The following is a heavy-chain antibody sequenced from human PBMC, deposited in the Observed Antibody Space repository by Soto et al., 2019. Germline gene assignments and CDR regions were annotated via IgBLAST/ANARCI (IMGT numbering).Heavy chain of an antibody. CDR1: GGTFSSYA. CDR3: ARAGMIGTNLDY. V-gene: IGHV1-69*13. D-gene: IGHD1-1*01. Sequence: GASVKVSCKASGGTFSSYAISWVRQAPGQGLEWMGGIIPIFGTANYAQKFQGRVTITADESTSTAYMELSSLRSEDTAVYYCARAGMIGTNLDYWGQGTLVTVSS. CDR2: IIPIFGTA. J-gene: IGHJ4*02.